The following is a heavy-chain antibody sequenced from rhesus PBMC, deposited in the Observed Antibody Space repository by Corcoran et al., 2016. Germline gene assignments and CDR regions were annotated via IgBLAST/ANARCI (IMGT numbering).Heavy chain of an antibody. J-gene: IGHJ1*01. D-gene: IGHD6-13*01. Sequence: QVQLQQWGEGLVKPSETLSLTCAVYGGSISSNYWSWIRQPPGKGLEWIGRIRGRGYTDYNPSLKSRVTISTDTSKNQFSLKLSSVTAADTAVYYCAREEDSRWSGYFEFWGQGALVTVSS. V-gene: IGHV4-160*01. CDR2: IRGRGYT. CDR1: GGSISSNY. CDR3: AREEDSRWSGYFEF.